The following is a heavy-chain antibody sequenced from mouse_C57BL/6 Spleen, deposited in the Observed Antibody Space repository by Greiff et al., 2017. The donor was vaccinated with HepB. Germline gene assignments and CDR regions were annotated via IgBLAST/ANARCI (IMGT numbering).Heavy chain of an antibody. CDR3: ARGNYGAMDY. Sequence: EVKLQESGPELVKPGASVKMSCKASGYTFTDYNMHWVKQSHGKSLEWIGYINPNNGGTSYNQKFKGKATLTVNKSSSTAYMELRSLTSEDSAVYYCARGNYGAMDYWGQGTSVTVSS. D-gene: IGHD2-1*01. CDR2: INPNNGGT. V-gene: IGHV1-22*01. CDR1: GYTFTDYN. J-gene: IGHJ4*01.